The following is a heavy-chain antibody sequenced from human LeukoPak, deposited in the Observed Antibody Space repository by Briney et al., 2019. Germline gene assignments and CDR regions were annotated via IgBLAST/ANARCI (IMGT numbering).Heavy chain of an antibody. V-gene: IGHV3-23*01. D-gene: IGHD6-19*01. CDR2: IRGSGGGS. J-gene: IGHJ4*02. Sequence: GRSLRLSCAASGFTFSSYAMNWVRQAPRKGLEWVSVIRGSGGGSYYGDSVKGRFTISRDNSKNTLYLQMNSLRAEDTAVYYCAKDDGSGWYQIDYWGQGTLVTISS. CDR3: AKDDGSGWYQIDY. CDR1: GFTFSSYA.